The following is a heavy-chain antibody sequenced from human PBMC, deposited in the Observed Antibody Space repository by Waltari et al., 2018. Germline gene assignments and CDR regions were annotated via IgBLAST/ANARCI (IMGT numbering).Heavy chain of an antibody. Sequence: EVQVVESGGGLVKPGGSLRLSCAASGFSINTYMDWVRQAPGQGLEWVSSINDVGSHIFYADSGRGRFIISRDDAKNSLDLEMNSLRAEDTAVYYCVRAVRSGALRSYWFDPWGQGTLVTVSS. D-gene: IGHD3-22*01. V-gene: IGHV3-21*01. CDR3: VRAVRSGALRSYWFDP. CDR1: GFSINTY. J-gene: IGHJ5*02. CDR2: INDVGSHI.